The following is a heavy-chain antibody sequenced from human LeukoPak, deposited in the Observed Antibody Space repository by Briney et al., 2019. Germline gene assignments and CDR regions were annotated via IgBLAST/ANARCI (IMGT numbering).Heavy chain of an antibody. V-gene: IGHV3-15*01. CDR2: IKSKTDGETT. Sequence: GSLRLSCVDSGFTFTNAWMSWVRQAPGKGLEWIGRIKSKTDGETTNYAEPARGRFTISRDDSKSAVYLQMNSLKIEDTAVYYCTTDLGTYYHGSQRLIPIDYWGQGTLVTVSS. J-gene: IGHJ4*02. D-gene: IGHD3-10*01. CDR3: TTDLGTYYHGSQRLIPIDY. CDR1: GFTFTNAW.